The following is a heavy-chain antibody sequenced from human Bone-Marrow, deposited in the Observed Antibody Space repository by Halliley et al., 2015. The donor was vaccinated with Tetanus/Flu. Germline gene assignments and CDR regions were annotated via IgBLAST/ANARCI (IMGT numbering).Heavy chain of an antibody. V-gene: IGHV3-7*01. CDR2: IKQDGSEK. D-gene: IGHD1-1*01. CDR1: GFTFSRSW. J-gene: IGHJ4*02. CDR3: AIDYGPQLGLEY. Sequence: SLRLSCVASGFTFSRSWMSWVRQAPGKGLEWVANIKQDGSEKYYVDSVKGRFTISRDNAENSLYLQMNSLRAEDTAVYYCAIDYGPQLGLEYWGQGTLVTVSS.